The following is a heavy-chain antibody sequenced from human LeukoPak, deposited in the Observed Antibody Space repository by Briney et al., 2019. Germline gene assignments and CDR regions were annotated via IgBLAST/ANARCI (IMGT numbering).Heavy chain of an antibody. Sequence: GGSLRLSCAASGFTFSTYGMNWVRQAPGKGLEWVSAVSGSGSTTYYARSVKGRFTVSRDNAKNSLYLQMNSLRAEDTAVYYCARDDSYDILTGYLPWGLDYWGQGTLVTVSS. CDR2: VSGSGSTT. CDR1: GFTFSTYG. J-gene: IGHJ4*02. D-gene: IGHD3-9*01. CDR3: ARDDSYDILTGYLPWGLDY. V-gene: IGHV3-21*01.